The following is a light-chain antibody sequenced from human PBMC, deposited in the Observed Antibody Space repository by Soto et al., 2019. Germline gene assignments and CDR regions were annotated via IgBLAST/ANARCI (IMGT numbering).Light chain of an antibody. CDR3: KQSYSTPRT. J-gene: IGKJ1*01. V-gene: IGKV1-39*01. Sequence: DIQMTQSPTSLYASVGDRVTITCRASQNINNCLNWYQQKSGKAPKLLIYIASTVESGVPSRFSGSGSGTDFTLTISSLQPEDFATYYCKQSYSTPRTFGQGTKVDVK. CDR1: QNINNC. CDR2: IAS.